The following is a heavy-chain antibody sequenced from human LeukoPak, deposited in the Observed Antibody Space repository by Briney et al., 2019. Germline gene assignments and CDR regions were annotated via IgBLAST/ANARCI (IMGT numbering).Heavy chain of an antibody. CDR2: ISAYNGNT. D-gene: IGHD2-21*02. CDR1: GYTFSSYS. J-gene: IGHJ3*02. CDR3: ARDSPGGSLAYCGGDGYSDAFDI. V-gene: IGHV1-18*01. Sequence: ASVKLSCKASGYTFSSYSISWVRQSPRQGLGRMGWISAYNGNTDNTQKLQGIVTTTTDTSTSTVYMELRSLRSDDTAVYYCARDSPGGSLAYCGGDGYSDAFDIWGQGTMVTVSS.